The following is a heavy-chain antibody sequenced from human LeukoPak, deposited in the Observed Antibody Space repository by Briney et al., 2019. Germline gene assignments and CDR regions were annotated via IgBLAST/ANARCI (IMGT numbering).Heavy chain of an antibody. Sequence: SETLSLTCTVSGGSISSSGYYWGWIRQPPWKGLEWIGSIYSSGSTYYNPSLKSRVTISINTSKNQFSLKLNSVTAADTAVYYFARCSLSGYAPFCGCFGYWGQGSVVIVSS. D-gene: IGHD3-9*01. CDR1: GGSISSSGYY. CDR3: ARCSLSGYAPFCGCFGY. CDR2: IYSSGST. V-gene: IGHV4-39*07. J-gene: IGHJ4*02.